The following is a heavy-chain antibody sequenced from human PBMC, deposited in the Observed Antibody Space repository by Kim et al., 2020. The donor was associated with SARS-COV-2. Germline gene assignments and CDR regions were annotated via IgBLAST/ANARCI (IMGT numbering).Heavy chain of an antibody. Sequence: GGSLRLSCAASGFTFSTYGMYWVRQAPGKGLEWVALISYDGSNEYYADSVKGRFTISRDNSKNTLYLQMNSLRAEDTALFYCAKALLRGVNHHYYGRDVWGQGHTVTVSS. J-gene: IGHJ6*02. CDR1: GFTFSTYG. CDR3: AKALLRGVNHHYYGRDV. V-gene: IGHV3-30*18. D-gene: IGHD3-10*01. CDR2: ISYDGSNE.